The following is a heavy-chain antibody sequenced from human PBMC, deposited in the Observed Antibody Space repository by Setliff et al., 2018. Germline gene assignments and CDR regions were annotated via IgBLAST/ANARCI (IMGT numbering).Heavy chain of an antibody. D-gene: IGHD1-26*01. CDR1: GGSISSYY. V-gene: IGHV4-59*08. CDR2: IYIGGSA. Sequence: SETLSLTCTVSGGSISSYYWSWIRQPAGKGLEWIGHIYIGGSANYNPSLKSRVTIAVDTSKNQFSLKLSSVTAADTAVYYCARHGQWELLTYYFDYWGQGTLVTVSS. CDR3: ARHGQWELLTYYFDY. J-gene: IGHJ4*02.